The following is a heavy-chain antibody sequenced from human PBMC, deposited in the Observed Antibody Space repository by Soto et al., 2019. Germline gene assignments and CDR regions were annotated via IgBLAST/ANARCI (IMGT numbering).Heavy chain of an antibody. Sequence: EVLLLESGGHSVHPGGSLKLSCAASGFTFSSYAMTWVRQAPGKGLEWVSVISGGGRSTYYADSVKGRFTISRDNIKNTVYLQMNSLRVEDTAIYYCARERYYEIFAENWFDPWGQGTLVTVSS. D-gene: IGHD3-9*01. CDR2: ISGGGRST. V-gene: IGHV3-23*01. CDR3: ARERYYEIFAENWFDP. CDR1: GFTFSSYA. J-gene: IGHJ5*02.